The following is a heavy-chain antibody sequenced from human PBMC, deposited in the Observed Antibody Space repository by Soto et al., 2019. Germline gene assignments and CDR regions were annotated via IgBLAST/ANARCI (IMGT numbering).Heavy chain of an antibody. Sequence: EVQLVESGGGLVKPGGSLRLSCAASGFTFSSYSMNWVRQAPGKGLEWVSSISSSSSYIYYADSVKGRFTISRDNAKNSLYLQMNSLRAEDTAVYYCARDQDCSSTSCYPPWWYYYYGMDVWGQGTTVTVSS. CDR2: ISSSSSYI. CDR3: ARDQDCSSTSCYPPWWYYYYGMDV. J-gene: IGHJ6*02. V-gene: IGHV3-21*01. D-gene: IGHD2-2*01. CDR1: GFTFSSYS.